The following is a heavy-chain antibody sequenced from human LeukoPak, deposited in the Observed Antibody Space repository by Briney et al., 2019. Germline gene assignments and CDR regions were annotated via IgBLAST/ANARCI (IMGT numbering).Heavy chain of an antibody. CDR2: IYYSGST. Sequence: PSETLSLTCTVSGGSISSGDYYWSWIRQPPGKGLEWIGYIYYSGSTYYNPSLKSRVTISVDTSKNQFSLKLSSVTAADTAVYYCARVLGVNYGDYVCFDPWGQGTLVTVSS. D-gene: IGHD4-17*01. V-gene: IGHV4-30-4*01. J-gene: IGHJ5*02. CDR1: GGSISSGDYY. CDR3: ARVLGVNYGDYVCFDP.